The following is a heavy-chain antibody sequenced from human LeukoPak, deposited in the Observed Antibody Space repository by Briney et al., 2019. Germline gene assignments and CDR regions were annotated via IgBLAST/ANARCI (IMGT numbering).Heavy chain of an antibody. CDR1: GFTFSSYS. CDR3: ARDRSYCSGGRCYDLFDY. CDR2: ISSSSSYI. J-gene: IGHJ4*02. D-gene: IGHD2-15*01. Sequence: GGSLRLSCAASGFTFSSYSMNWVRQAPGKGLEWVSSISSSSSYIYYADSVKGRFTISRDNAKNSLYLQMNSLRAEDTAVYYCARDRSYCSGGRCYDLFDYWGQGALVTVSS. V-gene: IGHV3-21*01.